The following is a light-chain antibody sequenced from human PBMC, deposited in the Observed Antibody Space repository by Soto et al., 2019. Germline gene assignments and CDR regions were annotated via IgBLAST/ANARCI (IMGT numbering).Light chain of an antibody. V-gene: IGLV1-51*01. CDR2: DSS. CDR3: GTWVSILSAGV. J-gene: IGLJ2*01. Sequence: QSVLTKPPSISATPGQKVTISCSGSSSNVATNHVSWYQQLPGADPKLLIFDSSARPAGIPDRFSGSKSGTSATLDITVLQTGDEADYYCGTWVSILSAGVFGAGTKLPVL. CDR1: SSNVATNH.